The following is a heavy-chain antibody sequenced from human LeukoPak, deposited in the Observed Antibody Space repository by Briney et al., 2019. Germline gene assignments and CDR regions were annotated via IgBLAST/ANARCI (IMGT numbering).Heavy chain of an antibody. V-gene: IGHV3-66*04. Sequence: GGSLRLSCAASGFTVSNKYMSWVRQAPGKGLEWVSIIYSGGGTDYADSVKGRFTISRDSSKNTLYLQTDTLRVEDTAVYYCARRLCRGTACYYFDYWGQGTLVTVSS. D-gene: IGHD2-2*01. CDR3: ARRLCRGTACYYFDY. CDR1: GFTVSNKY. CDR2: IYSGGGT. J-gene: IGHJ4*02.